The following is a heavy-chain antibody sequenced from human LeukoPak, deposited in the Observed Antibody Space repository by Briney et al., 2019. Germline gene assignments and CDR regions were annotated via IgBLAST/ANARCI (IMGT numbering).Heavy chain of an antibody. CDR3: ARGHSLGY. CDR2: INHSGST. Sequence: SETLSLTCAVYGGSFSGYYWSWIRQPPGKGLEWIGEINHSGSTNYNPSLKSRVTISVDTSKNQFSLKLSSVTAADTAVYYCARGHSLGYWGQGNLVTVSS. CDR1: GGSFSGYY. J-gene: IGHJ4*02. D-gene: IGHD5-18*01. V-gene: IGHV4-34*01.